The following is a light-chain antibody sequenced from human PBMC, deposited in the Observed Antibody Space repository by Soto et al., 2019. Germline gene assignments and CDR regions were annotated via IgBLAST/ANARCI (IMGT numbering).Light chain of an antibody. CDR1: QSVSSSY. CDR2: GAS. CDR3: QQYGSSPPLT. J-gene: IGKJ4*01. Sequence: EIVLTQSPGTLSLSPGERATLSCRASQSVSSSYLAWYQQKPGQAPRLLIYGASSSATGIPDRFSGSGSGTDFTLTISRLEPEDVAVYYCQQYGSSPPLTFGGGTKVEIK. V-gene: IGKV3-20*01.